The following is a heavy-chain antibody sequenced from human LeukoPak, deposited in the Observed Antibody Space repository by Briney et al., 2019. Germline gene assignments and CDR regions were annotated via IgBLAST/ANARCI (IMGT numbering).Heavy chain of an antibody. D-gene: IGHD1-26*01. Sequence: SETLSLTCTASGGTISSYYWSWIRQPAGKGLEWIGRIYTSGSTNYNPSLTSRVTMSVDTSKNQCSLELSSVTAADTAVYYCARGRGLVYYDYWGQGTLVTVSS. CDR2: IYTSGST. CDR3: ARGRGLVYYDY. J-gene: IGHJ4*02. CDR1: GGTISSYY. V-gene: IGHV4-4*07.